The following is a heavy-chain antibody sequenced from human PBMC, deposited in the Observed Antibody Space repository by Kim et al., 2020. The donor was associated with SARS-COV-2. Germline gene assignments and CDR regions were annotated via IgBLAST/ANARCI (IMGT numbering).Heavy chain of an antibody. CDR1: GFRFSGYV. J-gene: IGHJ4*02. Sequence: GGSLRLSCAASGFRFSGYVMDWVRQAPGKGLEWVSSISSSSSYIYYADAVKGRFTISRDNAKNSLYLQMDSLRAEDTAIYFCARIDGSGTYTIDYWGQG. CDR3: ARIDGSGTYTIDY. V-gene: IGHV3-21*01. D-gene: IGHD3-10*01. CDR2: ISSSSSYI.